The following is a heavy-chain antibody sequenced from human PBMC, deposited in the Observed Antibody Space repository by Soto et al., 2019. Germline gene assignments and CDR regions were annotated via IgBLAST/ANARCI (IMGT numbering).Heavy chain of an antibody. CDR3: AREDFGVFSVAYFDY. J-gene: IGHJ4*02. Sequence: GGSLRLSCAASGFSFSSKWMHWVRHAPGKGLVWVSRINTDGSSTSHADFVKGRFTISRDNAKNTLYLQMNNLRTEDTAVYYCAREDFGVFSVAYFDYWGQGTLVTVSS. CDR1: GFSFSSKW. CDR2: INTDGSST. V-gene: IGHV3-74*01. D-gene: IGHD3-3*01.